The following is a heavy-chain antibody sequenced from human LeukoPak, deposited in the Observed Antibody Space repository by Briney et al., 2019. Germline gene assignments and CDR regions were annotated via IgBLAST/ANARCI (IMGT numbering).Heavy chain of an antibody. J-gene: IGHJ4*02. CDR3: AKSEYFDG. V-gene: IGHV3-23*01. CDR2: ISGSGGT. D-gene: IGHD2/OR15-2a*01. Sequence: PGGSLRLSCAASGFTFSSYAMSWVRQAPGKGLEWVSAISGSGGTYYADSVKGRFTISRDNSKNTLYLQMNSLRAEDTAVYYCAKSEYFDGWGQGTLVTVSS. CDR1: GFTFSSYA.